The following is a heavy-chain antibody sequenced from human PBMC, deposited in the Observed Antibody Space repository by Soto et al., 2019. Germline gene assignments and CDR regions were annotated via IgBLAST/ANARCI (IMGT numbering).Heavy chain of an antibody. D-gene: IGHD6-13*01. Sequence: GGSLRLSCAASGFTFSSYAMHWVRQAPGKGLEWVAVISYDGSNKYYADSVKGRFTISRDNSKDTLYLQMNSLRAEDTAVYYCARGVSSSWQYYYYYGMDVWGQGTTFTVSS. CDR2: ISYDGSNK. J-gene: IGHJ6*02. CDR3: ARGVSSSWQYYYYYGMDV. CDR1: GFTFSSYA. V-gene: IGHV3-30-3*01.